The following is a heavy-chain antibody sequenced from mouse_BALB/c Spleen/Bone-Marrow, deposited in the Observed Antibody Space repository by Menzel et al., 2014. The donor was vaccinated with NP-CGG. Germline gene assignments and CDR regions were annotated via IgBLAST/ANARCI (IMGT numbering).Heavy chain of an antibody. CDR1: GFTFSSYG. CDR3: ARVYGWYFDV. Sequence: EVQGVESGGGLVQPGGSLKLPCVASGFTFSSYGMSWVRQTPDKRLELVATISNNGGSTYYPDSVKGQFTISRDNAKNTLYLQMSSLKSEDTAMYYCARVYGWYFDVWGAGTTVTVSS. CDR2: ISNNGGST. J-gene: IGHJ1*01. V-gene: IGHV5-6-3*01. D-gene: IGHD1-1*01.